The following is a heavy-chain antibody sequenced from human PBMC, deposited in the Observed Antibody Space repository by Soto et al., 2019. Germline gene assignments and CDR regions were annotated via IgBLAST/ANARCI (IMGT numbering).Heavy chain of an antibody. CDR3: TTSPLGVDASDI. Sequence: GVLRLSCTASGFTFGDHAVSWVRQAPGKGLEWVGYIRSRNYGGTTEYAASVKGRITISRDDSKSVANLQMNSLTTEDTAVYYCTTSPLGVDASDIWGQGTMVTVSS. CDR2: IRSRNYGGTT. D-gene: IGHD3-10*01. CDR1: GFTFGDHA. V-gene: IGHV3-49*04. J-gene: IGHJ3*02.